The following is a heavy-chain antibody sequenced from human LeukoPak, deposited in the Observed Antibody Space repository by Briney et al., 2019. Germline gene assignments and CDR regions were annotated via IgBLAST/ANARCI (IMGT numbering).Heavy chain of an antibody. CDR1: GYTLTELS. V-gene: IGHV1-24*01. Sequence: ASVKVSCKVSGYTLTELSMHWVRQAPGKGLEWMGGFDPEDGETIYAQKFQGRVTMTEDASTDTAYMELSSLRSEDTAVYYCATDRAGATLPDYWGQGTLVTVSS. CDR3: ATDRAGATLPDY. D-gene: IGHD1-26*01. J-gene: IGHJ4*02. CDR2: FDPEDGET.